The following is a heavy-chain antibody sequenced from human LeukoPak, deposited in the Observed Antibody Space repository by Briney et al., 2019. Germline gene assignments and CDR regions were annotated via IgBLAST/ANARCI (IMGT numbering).Heavy chain of an antibody. D-gene: IGHD3-22*01. Sequence: PSESLSLTCAVYGGSFSGYYWSWIRQPPGKGLEWIGEINNSGSTNYNPSLKSRVTISVDTSKNQFSLKLSSVTAADTAVYYCARGPPYYYDSRRYFDYWGQGTLVTVSS. V-gene: IGHV4-34*01. CDR1: GGSFSGYY. CDR3: ARGPPYYYDSRRYFDY. CDR2: INNSGST. J-gene: IGHJ4*02.